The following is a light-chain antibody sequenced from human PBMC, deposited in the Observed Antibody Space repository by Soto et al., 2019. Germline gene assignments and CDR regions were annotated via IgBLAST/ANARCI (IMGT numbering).Light chain of an antibody. Sequence: EIVLTQSPATLSLSPGERATLSCRASQSVSSYLAWYQQKPGQAPRLLIYEASNRATGIPARFSGSGSGTDFTLTISSLEPEDFAVYYCQQRSNWPPISFGQGTRLEI. CDR2: EAS. J-gene: IGKJ5*01. V-gene: IGKV3-11*01. CDR3: QQRSNWPPIS. CDR1: QSVSSY.